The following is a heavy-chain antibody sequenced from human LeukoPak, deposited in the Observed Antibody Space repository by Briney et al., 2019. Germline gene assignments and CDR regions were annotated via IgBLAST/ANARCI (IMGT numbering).Heavy chain of an antibody. CDR3: ARGVRDSSGREYFQH. D-gene: IGHD3-22*01. CDR1: GYTFTSHD. CDR2: MNPNSGNT. J-gene: IGHJ1*01. V-gene: IGHV1-8*01. Sequence: ASVKVSCKASGYTFTSHDINWVRQATGQGLEWMGWMNPNSGNTGYAQKFQGRVTMTRNTSISTAYTELSSLRSEDTAMYYCARGVRDSSGREYFQHWGQGTLVTVSS.